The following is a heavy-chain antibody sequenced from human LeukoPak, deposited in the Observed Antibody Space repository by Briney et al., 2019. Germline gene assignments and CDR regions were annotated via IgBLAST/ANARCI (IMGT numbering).Heavy chain of an antibody. CDR2: IYYSGST. V-gene: IGHV4-59*01. D-gene: IGHD3-10*01. Sequence: PSETLSLTCTVSGGAISSYYWSWIRQPPGKGLEWIGYIYYSGSTNYNPPLKSRVTISVDTSKNQFSLKLSSVTAADTAVYYCARVGEEGVPDYWGQGTLVTVSS. J-gene: IGHJ4*02. CDR3: ARVGEEGVPDY. CDR1: GGAISSYY.